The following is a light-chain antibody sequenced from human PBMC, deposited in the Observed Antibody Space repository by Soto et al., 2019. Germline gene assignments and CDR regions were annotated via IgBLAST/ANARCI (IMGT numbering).Light chain of an antibody. V-gene: IGKV1-39*01. CDR2: AAS. J-gene: IGKJ1*01. Sequence: DLQMTQSPSSLSASVGDRVTISCRASQSIRNYVSWYQQKPGTAPKLLIRAASTLQSGVPSRFSGSGSGTDFTLTISSLQIEDFATYFCQQTDSTPRTFGQGTNVEI. CDR1: QSIRNY. CDR3: QQTDSTPRT.